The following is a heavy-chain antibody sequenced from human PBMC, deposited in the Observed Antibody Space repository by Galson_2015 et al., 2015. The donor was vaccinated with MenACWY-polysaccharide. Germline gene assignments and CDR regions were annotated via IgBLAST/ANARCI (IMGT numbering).Heavy chain of an antibody. CDR2: IKPDGSEK. J-gene: IGHJ4*02. CDR1: GLTFSSSW. V-gene: IGHV3-7*01. D-gene: IGHD5-24*01. CDR3: ANWRWLPH. Sequence: SLRLSCAASGLTFSSSWMNWVRQAPGKGLEWVASIKPDGSEKYYVDSVKGQFSISRDNAKNSLYLQMNSLRAEDTAVYYCANWRWLPHWGQGTLVTVSS.